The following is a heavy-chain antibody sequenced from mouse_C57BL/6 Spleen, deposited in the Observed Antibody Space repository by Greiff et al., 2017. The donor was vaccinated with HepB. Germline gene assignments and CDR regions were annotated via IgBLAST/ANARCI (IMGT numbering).Heavy chain of an antibody. CDR1: GYTFTSYW. Sequence: QVQLQQSGAELVKPGASVKVSCKASGYTFTSYWMHWVKQRPGQGLEWIGRIHPSDSDTNYNQKFKGKATLTVDKSSSTAYMQLSSLTSEDSAVYYCAIDLITTVVAHWYFDVWGTGTTVTVSS. CDR3: AIDLITTVVAHWYFDV. V-gene: IGHV1-74*01. J-gene: IGHJ1*03. CDR2: IHPSDSDT. D-gene: IGHD1-1*01.